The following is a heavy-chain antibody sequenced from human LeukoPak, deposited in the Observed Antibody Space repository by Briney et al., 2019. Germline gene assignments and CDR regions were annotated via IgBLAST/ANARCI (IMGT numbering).Heavy chain of an antibody. CDR2: INPSGGST. CDR3: ARAYGSGSYYTDAFDI. CDR1: GYTFTSYY. J-gene: IGHJ3*02. Sequence: GASVKVSCKASGYTFTSYYMHWVRQAPGQGLEWMGIINPSGGSTSYAQKFQGRVTMTRDTSTSTVYMELSSLRSEDTAVYYCARAYGSGSYYTDAFDIWGQGTMVTVSS. V-gene: IGHV1-46*01. D-gene: IGHD3-10*01.